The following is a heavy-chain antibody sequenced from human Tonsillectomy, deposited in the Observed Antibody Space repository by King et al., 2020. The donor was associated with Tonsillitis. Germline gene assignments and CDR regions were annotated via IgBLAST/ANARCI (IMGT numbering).Heavy chain of an antibody. CDR1: GYTFSGYY. V-gene: IGHV1-2*02. CDR2: INPNSGGT. CDR3: ARVPNYDFWSGYGTYGMDV. J-gene: IGHJ6*02. Sequence: VQLVESGAEVKKPGASVKVSCKASGYTFSGYYMHWVRQAPGQGLEWMGWINPNSGGTNYEQKFQGRVTMTRDTSISTAYMELSRLRSDDTAVYYCARVPNYDFWSGYGTYGMDVWGQGTTVTVSS. D-gene: IGHD3-3*01.